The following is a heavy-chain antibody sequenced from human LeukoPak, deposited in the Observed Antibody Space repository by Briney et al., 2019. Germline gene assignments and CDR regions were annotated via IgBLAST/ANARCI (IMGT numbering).Heavy chain of an antibody. CDR1: GGTFSSCA. J-gene: IGHJ5*02. CDR2: IIPIFGTA. CDR3: ARGLNYYDSSGYYHGGDWFDP. D-gene: IGHD3-22*01. Sequence: SVKVSCKASGGTFSSCAISWVRQAPGQGLEWMGGIIPIFGTANYTQKFQGRVTITADESTSTAYMELSSLRSEDTAVYYCARGLNYYDSSGYYHGGDWFDPWGQGTLVTVSS. V-gene: IGHV1-69*13.